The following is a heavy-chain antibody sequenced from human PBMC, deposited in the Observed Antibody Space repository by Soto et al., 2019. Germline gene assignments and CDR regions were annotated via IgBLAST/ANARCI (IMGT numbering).Heavy chain of an antibody. CDR2: ISSSSSSI. CDR3: GRRELCSGMDV. J-gene: IGHJ6*02. V-gene: IGHV3-11*01. Sequence: QAPGKGLEWVSYISSSSSSIYYADSVKGRFTISRDNAKNSLYLQMNSLRAEDTSLYYCGRRELCSGMDVRRQGSSVTGFS. D-gene: IGHD3-16*01.